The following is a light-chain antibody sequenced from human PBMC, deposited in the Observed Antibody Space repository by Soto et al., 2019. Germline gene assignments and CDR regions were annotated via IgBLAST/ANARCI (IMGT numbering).Light chain of an antibody. CDR1: QSVSSY. V-gene: IGKV3-11*01. Sequence: EIFLTQSPSTLSLSPGEIATLSCRASQSVSSYLAWYQQKPGQAPRLLIYDASNRATGIPVRFSGSGSGTDFTLTISSLEPEDFAVYYCQQRSNWPLTFGGGPKVEIK. CDR2: DAS. J-gene: IGKJ4*01. CDR3: QQRSNWPLT.